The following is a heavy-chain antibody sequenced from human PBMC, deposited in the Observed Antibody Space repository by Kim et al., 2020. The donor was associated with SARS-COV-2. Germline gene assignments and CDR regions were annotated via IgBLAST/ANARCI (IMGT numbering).Heavy chain of an antibody. D-gene: IGHD3-9*01. CDR2: IWHDGSKK. V-gene: IGHV3-33*01. CDR1: GFTFSSYG. J-gene: IGHJ4*02. Sequence: GGSLRLSCAASGFTFSSYGMHWVRQAPGKGLEWVAAIWHDGSKKYYADSVKGRFTISRDNSKNTLYLQMNSRRAEDTVVYYCARDYDILAGYYFDFWGQGTLVTVSS. CDR3: ARDYDILAGYYFDF.